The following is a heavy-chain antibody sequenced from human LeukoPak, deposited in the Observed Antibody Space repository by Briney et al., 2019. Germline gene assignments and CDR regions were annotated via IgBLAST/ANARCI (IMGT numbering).Heavy chain of an antibody. CDR2: INWNGGST. J-gene: IGHJ3*02. V-gene: IGHV3-20*01. CDR3: ARAGAFGVASDAFDI. D-gene: IGHD3-3*01. CDR1: GFTFDDYA. Sequence: GGSLRLSCAASGFTFDDYAMHWVRQAPGKGLEWVSGINWNGGSTGYADSVKGRFTISRDNAKNSLYLQMNSLRAEDTALYHCARAGAFGVASDAFDIWGQGAMVTVSS.